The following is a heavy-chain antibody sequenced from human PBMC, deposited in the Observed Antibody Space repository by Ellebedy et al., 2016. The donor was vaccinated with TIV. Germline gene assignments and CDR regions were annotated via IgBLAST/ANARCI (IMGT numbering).Heavy chain of an antibody. J-gene: IGHJ6*02. V-gene: IGHV1-3*04. CDR2: INTGNGNT. D-gene: IGHD3-3*01. Sequence: ASVKVSCXASGYTFTGYYMHWVRQAPGQRPEWMGWINTGNGNTKYSQKFQGRITITRDSSATTAYMELSGLMSEDTAVYYCATREWQDPMDVWGQGTTVTVSS. CDR3: ATREWQDPMDV. CDR1: GYTFTGYY.